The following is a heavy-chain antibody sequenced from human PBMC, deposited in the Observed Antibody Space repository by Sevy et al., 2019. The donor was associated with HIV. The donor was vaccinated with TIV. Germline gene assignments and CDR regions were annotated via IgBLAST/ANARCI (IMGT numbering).Heavy chain of an antibody. Sequence: GGSLRLSCAASGFMLSRYSVHWVRQAPGKGLEWVAVISYAGSNKYYADSVKGRFTISRDNSKNTLYLQMNSLRAEDTAVYYCARDVAFTTEYSYGMDVWGQGTTVTVSS. CDR2: ISYAGSNK. V-gene: IGHV3-30-3*01. CDR3: ARDVAFTTEYSYGMDV. CDR1: GFMLSRYS. J-gene: IGHJ6*02. D-gene: IGHD4-17*01.